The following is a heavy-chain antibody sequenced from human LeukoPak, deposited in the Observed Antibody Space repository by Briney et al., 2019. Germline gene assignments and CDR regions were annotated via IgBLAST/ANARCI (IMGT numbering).Heavy chain of an antibody. CDR3: ARTYYDSSGYYTGFDY. J-gene: IGHJ4*02. CDR2: IYYSGST. D-gene: IGHD3-22*01. V-gene: IGHV4-59*08. Sequence: SETLSLTCTVSGGSISSYYWSWIRQPPGKGLEWIGYIYYSGSTNYNPSLNSRVTISVDTSKNQFSLKLSSVTAADTAVYYCARTYYDSSGYYTGFDYWGQGTLVTVSS. CDR1: GGSISSYY.